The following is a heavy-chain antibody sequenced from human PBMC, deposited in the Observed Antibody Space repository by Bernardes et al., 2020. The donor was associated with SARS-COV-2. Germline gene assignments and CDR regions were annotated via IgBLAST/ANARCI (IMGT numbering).Heavy chain of an antibody. CDR2: ISDNSRYI. CDR3: VRDYERGTSAGVI. D-gene: IGHD2-8*01. CDR1: GFAFRTYT. Sequence: GGSLIRSCGAYGFAFRTYTMNWVRQAPGQGLEWVSSISDNSRYIYYADSVRDRFTISRDNDVNSVFLQMNSLRDEDTALYYCVRDYERGTSAGVIWGQGTLVTVSS. V-gene: IGHV3-21*01. J-gene: IGHJ4*02.